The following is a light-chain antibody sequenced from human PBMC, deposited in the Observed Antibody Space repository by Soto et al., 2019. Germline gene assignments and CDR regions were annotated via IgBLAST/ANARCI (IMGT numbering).Light chain of an antibody. J-gene: IGLJ2*01. CDR1: SSDVGTYEH. Sequence: QSALTQPASVSGSPGQSITISCTGTSSDVGTYEHVSWYQHHPGKAPKLMIYDVSNRPSGVSDRFSGSKSGNTASLTISGLQAEDEADDYCSSYASNGDVLFGGGTKVTVL. CDR3: SSYASNGDVL. CDR2: DVS. V-gene: IGLV2-14*03.